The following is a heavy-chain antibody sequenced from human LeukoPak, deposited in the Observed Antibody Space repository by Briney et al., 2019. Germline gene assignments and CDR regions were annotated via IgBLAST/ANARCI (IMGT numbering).Heavy chain of an antibody. CDR2: IIPIFGTA. CDR3: GRDQGTTVVTNDAFDI. D-gene: IGHD4-23*01. CDR1: GGTFSSYA. J-gene: IGHJ3*02. V-gene: IGHV1-69*13. Sequence: SVKVSCKASGGTFSSYAISWVRQAPGQGLEWMGGIIPIFGTANYAQKFQGRVTITADESTSTAYMELSSLRSEDTAVYYCGRDQGTTVVTNDAFDIWGQGTMVTVSS.